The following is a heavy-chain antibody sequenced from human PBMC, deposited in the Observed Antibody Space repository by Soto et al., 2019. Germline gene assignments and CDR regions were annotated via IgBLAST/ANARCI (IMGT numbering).Heavy chain of an antibody. CDR3: EHNLGYCSGGLCYNYYYGMDV. V-gene: IGHV2-5*01. Sequence: QITLKESGPTLVKPTQTLTLTCTFSGFSLSTSGVSVGWIRQPPGKALEWLALIYWNDDKRYSPSLKSRLTITKDTSKNQVVLTMTNMDPVDTATSSCEHNLGYCSGGLCYNYYYGMDVWGQGTTVTVSS. CDR1: GFSLSTSGVS. CDR2: IYWNDDK. D-gene: IGHD2-15*01. J-gene: IGHJ6*02.